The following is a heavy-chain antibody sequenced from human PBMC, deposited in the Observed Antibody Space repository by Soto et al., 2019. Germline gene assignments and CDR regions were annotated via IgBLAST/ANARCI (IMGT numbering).Heavy chain of an antibody. Sequence: QLQLQESGPGLVKPSETLSLTCSVSGGSISSSLYYWGWVRQPPGMRLEWIGSIYYTGDTYYNPYLKSRVIITVNTSKYQSFLKVNSVTAAYTAKYYCARTMGLQQPPVPFDTWGQGTLVTVSS. J-gene: IGHJ4*02. CDR2: IYYTGDT. CDR3: ARTMGLQQPPVPFDT. CDR1: GGSISSSLYY. V-gene: IGHV4-39*01. D-gene: IGHD3-3*01.